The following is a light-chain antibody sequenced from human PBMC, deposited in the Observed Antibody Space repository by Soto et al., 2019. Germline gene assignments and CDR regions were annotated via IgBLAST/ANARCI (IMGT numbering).Light chain of an antibody. CDR2: GAS. V-gene: IGKV3-20*01. CDR1: QSVSSSY. CDR3: QQVGNSPYT. J-gene: IGKJ2*01. Sequence: EIVLTQSPGTLSLSPGERATLSCRASQSVSSSYLARYQQKPGQTPRLLIYGASSRASGIPDRFSGSGSGTDFTLTISRLEPEDFAVYYCQQVGNSPYTLGRGTKLDIK.